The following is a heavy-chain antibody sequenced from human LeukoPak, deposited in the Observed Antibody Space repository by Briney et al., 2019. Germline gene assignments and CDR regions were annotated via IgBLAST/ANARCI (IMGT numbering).Heavy chain of an antibody. CDR3: AALAGVQGLAYDPRDYFDS. CDR2: XXXXXGNT. CDR1: GFTFTSSA. J-gene: IGHJ4*02. Sequence: ASVKVSCKASGFTFTSSAVQWVRQARGQRLEWXXXXXXXXGNTNYAQQFQERVTITRDLSTSSTYLELSSLRSEDTAVYYCAALAGVQGLAYDPRDYFDSWGQGTLVTVSS. D-gene: IGHD7-27*01. V-gene: IGHV1-58*01.